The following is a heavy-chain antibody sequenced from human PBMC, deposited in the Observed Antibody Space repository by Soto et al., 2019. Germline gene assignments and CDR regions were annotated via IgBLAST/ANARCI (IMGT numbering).Heavy chain of an antibody. V-gene: IGHV1-69*13. CDR1: GGTFSSYA. CDR3: ARGSYYGSGSRGPFDY. CDR2: IIPIFGTA. D-gene: IGHD3-10*01. Sequence: SVKVSCKASGGTFSSYAISWVRQAPGQGLEWMGGIIPIFGTANYAQKFQGRVTITADESTSTAYMELSSLRSEDTAVYYCARGSYYGSGSRGPFDYWGQGTLVTVSS. J-gene: IGHJ4*02.